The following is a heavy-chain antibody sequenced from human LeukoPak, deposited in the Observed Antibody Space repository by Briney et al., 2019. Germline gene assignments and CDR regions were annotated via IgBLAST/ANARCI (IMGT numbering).Heavy chain of an antibody. CDR3: ARSAPSRNNWFDP. V-gene: IGHV1-2*02. CDR1: GYTFTGYY. CDR2: INPDSGGT. J-gene: IGHJ5*02. Sequence: ASVKVSCKASGYTFTGYYMHWVRQAPGQGLEWMGWINPDSGGTNYAQKFQGRVTMTRDTSISTAYMELSRLRSDDTAVYYCARSAPSRNNWFDPWGQGTLVTVSS.